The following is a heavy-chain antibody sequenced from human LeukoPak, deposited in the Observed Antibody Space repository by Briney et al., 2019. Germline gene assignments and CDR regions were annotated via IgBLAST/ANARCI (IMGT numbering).Heavy chain of an antibody. Sequence: PGGSLRLSCAASGFTFDDYAMHWVRQAPGKGLEWVSGISWNSGSIGYADSVKGRFTISRDNAKNSLYLQMNSLRAEDTALYYCAKMTTVTTGAFDIWGQGTMVTVSS. D-gene: IGHD4-17*01. CDR3: AKMTTVTTGAFDI. J-gene: IGHJ3*02. CDR2: ISWNSGSI. CDR1: GFTFDDYA. V-gene: IGHV3-9*01.